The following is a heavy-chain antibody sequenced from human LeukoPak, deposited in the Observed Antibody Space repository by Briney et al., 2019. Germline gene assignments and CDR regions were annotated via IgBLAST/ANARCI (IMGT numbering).Heavy chain of an antibody. CDR3: AKSYSSGWFGLYFDS. J-gene: IGHJ4*02. Sequence: PGGSLRLSCAASGFTFSSYAMNWVRQAPGKGLEWVSTFSGSGDTTYYADSVKGRFATSTDNSKSTLYLQMDSLRAEDTAVYYCAKSYSSGWFGLYFDSWGQGTLVTVSS. CDR2: FSGSGDTT. D-gene: IGHD6-19*01. V-gene: IGHV3-23*01. CDR1: GFTFSSYA.